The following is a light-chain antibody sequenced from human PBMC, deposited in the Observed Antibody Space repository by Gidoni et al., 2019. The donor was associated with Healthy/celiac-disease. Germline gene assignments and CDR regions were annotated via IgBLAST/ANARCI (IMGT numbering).Light chain of an antibody. V-gene: IGKV1-5*03. J-gene: IGKJ1*01. Sequence: DIQITQSPSTLSASVGDRVTITCRASQSISSWLAWYQQKPGKAPKLLIYKASSLESGVPSRFSGSGYGTEFTLTISRLQPDDFATYYCQQYNSYPWTFGQGTKVEIK. CDR3: QQYNSYPWT. CDR1: QSISSW. CDR2: KAS.